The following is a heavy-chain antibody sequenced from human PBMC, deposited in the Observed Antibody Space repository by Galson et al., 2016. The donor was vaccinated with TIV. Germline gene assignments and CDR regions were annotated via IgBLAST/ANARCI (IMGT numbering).Heavy chain of an antibody. CDR3: AILPVTTCPSY. D-gene: IGHD4-17*01. CDR2: INPNVGNP. Sequence: SVKVSCKASGYMFTDYAINWLRQAPGQGLEWLGWINPNVGNPLYAQDFTGRFVFSLNTSVTTAYLRITSLKAEDAAIYYCAILPVTTCPSYWGQGTLVTVSS. J-gene: IGHJ4*02. CDR1: GYMFTDYA. V-gene: IGHV7-4-1*02.